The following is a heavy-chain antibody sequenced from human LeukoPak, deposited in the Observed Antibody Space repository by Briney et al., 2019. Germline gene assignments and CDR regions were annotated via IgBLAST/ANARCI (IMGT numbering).Heavy chain of an antibody. V-gene: IGHV3-74*01. CDR1: GFTFSSYW. D-gene: IGHD1-26*01. CDR3: ARDQSAGAQNWFDP. J-gene: IGHJ5*02. CDR2: INSDGSST. Sequence: GGSLRLSCTTSGFTFSSYWMHWVRQAPGKGLVWVSRINSDGSSTSYADSVKGRFTISRDNAKNTLYLQMNSLRAEDTAVYYCARDQSAGAQNWFDPWGQGTLVTVSS.